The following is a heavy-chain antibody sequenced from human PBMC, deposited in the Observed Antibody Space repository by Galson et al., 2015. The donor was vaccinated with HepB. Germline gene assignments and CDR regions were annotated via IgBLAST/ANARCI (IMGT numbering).Heavy chain of an antibody. J-gene: IGHJ5*02. CDR2: TYFRSKWYY. CDR1: GDSVSSNSAA. D-gene: IGHD7-27*01. V-gene: IGHV6-1*01. Sequence: CAISGDSVSSNSAAWNWIRQSPSRGLEWLGITYFRSKWYYAYALSLKSRITINPDTSKNQFSLQLNSVTPEDTAVYYCARESGSRFDPWGRGILVTVSS. CDR3: ARESGSRFDP.